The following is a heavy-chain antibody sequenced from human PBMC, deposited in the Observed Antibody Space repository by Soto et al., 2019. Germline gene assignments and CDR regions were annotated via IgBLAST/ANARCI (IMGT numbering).Heavy chain of an antibody. CDR3: AKGVAVAGYYYYGMDV. CDR2: ISYDGSNK. V-gene: IGHV3-30*18. D-gene: IGHD6-19*01. CDR1: GFTFSSYG. J-gene: IGHJ6*02. Sequence: QVQLVESGGGVVQPGRSLRLSCAGSGFTFSSYGMHWVRQAPGKGLEWVAVISYDGSNKYYADSVKGRFTISRDNSKNTLYLQMNSLRAEDTAVYYCAKGVAVAGYYYYGMDVWGQGTTVTVSS.